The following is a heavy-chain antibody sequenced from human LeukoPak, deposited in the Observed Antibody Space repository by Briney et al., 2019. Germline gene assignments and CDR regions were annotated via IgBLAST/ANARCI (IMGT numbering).Heavy chain of an antibody. D-gene: IGHD5-18*01. Sequence: PGGSLRLSCAASGFTFSSYAMSWVRQAPGKGLEWVSAISGSGGSTYYADSVKGRFTISRDNSKNTLYLQMNSLRAEDTAVYYCAKPLRELWLRPDAFDIWGQGTMVTVSS. V-gene: IGHV3-23*01. J-gene: IGHJ3*02. CDR3: AKPLRELWLRPDAFDI. CDR1: GFTFSSYA. CDR2: ISGSGGST.